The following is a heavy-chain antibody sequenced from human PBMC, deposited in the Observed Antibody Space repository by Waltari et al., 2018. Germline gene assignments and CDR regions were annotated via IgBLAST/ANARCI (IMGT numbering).Heavy chain of an antibody. V-gene: IGHV4-34*01. CDR3: VRLEDCSGPGGNCYSGDPFAMDV. Sequence: QVQLQQWGAGLLQPSETLSLTCAVYGGSFTGYYWGWVRQPPGKGLAWMGEINHAANTKYNPSRRSRVIMSVDTSKNQFSLKLTFVTAAETGVYYCVRLEDCSGPGGNCYSGDPFAMDVWGQGTTVTVSS. CDR1: GGSFTGYY. D-gene: IGHD2-15*01. J-gene: IGHJ6*02. CDR2: INHAANT.